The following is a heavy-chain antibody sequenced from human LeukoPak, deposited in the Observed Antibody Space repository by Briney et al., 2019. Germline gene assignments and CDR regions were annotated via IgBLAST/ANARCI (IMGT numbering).Heavy chain of an antibody. D-gene: IGHD2/OR15-2a*01. V-gene: IGHV4-34*01. CDR1: GGSFSGYY. CDR3: ARGVKGDFRFDP. J-gene: IGHJ5*02. CDR2: INHSGST. Sequence: SETLSLTCAVYGGSFSGYYWSWIHQPPGKGLEWIGEINHSGSTNYNPSLKSRVTVSLDTSKNQFSLKLSSVTAADTAVYYCARGVKGDFRFDPWGQGTLVTVSS.